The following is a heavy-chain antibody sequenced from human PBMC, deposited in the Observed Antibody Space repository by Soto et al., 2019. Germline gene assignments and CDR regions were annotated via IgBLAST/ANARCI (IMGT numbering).Heavy chain of an antibody. V-gene: IGHV3-30-3*01. D-gene: IGHD6-19*01. J-gene: IGHJ5*02. Sequence: QVRLVESGGGVVQPGRSLRLSCAASGFTFSSYAMHWVRQAPGKGLEWVAVISYDGSNKYDADSVKGRFTISRDNSKNTLYLQMNSLRAEDTAVYYCARDYSGWTNWFDPWGQGTLVTFSS. CDR3: ARDYSGWTNWFDP. CDR2: ISYDGSNK. CDR1: GFTFSSYA.